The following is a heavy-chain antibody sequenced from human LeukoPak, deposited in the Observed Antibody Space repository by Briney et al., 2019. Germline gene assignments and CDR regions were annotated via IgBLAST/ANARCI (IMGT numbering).Heavy chain of an antibody. V-gene: IGHV4-34*01. Sequence: PSETLSLTCAVYGGSFSGYYWSWIRQPPGKGLEWIGEINHSGSTNYNPSLKSRVTISVDTSKNQFSLKLSSVTAADTAVYYCAIHIVVVPAAKEKNWFDPWGQGTLVTVSP. D-gene: IGHD2-2*01. J-gene: IGHJ5*02. CDR3: AIHIVVVPAAKEKNWFDP. CDR1: GGSFSGYY. CDR2: INHSGST.